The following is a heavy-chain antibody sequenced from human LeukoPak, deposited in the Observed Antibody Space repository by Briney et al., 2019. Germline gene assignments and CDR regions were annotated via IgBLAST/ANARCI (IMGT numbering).Heavy chain of an antibody. V-gene: IGHV3-74*01. J-gene: IGHJ4*02. Sequence: PGGSLRLSCAASGFTFSTYWMHWVRQAPGKGLVWVSSISSDGSNTNYADSVKGRFTISRDNAKNTLYLQMNSLRAEDTAVYYCARDGADYYGSGSYYYGVFDYWGQGTLVTVSS. CDR2: ISSDGSNT. D-gene: IGHD3-10*01. CDR3: ARDGADYYGSGSYYYGVFDY. CDR1: GFTFSTYW.